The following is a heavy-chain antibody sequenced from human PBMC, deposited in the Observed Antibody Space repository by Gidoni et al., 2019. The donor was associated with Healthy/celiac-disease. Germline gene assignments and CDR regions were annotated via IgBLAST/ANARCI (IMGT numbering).Heavy chain of an antibody. CDR3: ARGRPSAYYYDSSGYFLKHYYGMDV. D-gene: IGHD3-22*01. CDR2: INHSGST. J-gene: IGHJ6*02. V-gene: IGHV4-34*01. Sequence: QVQLQQWGAGLLKPSETLSLTCAVYGGSFSGYYWSWIRQPPGKGLEWIGEINHSGSTNYNPSLKSRVTISVDTSNNQFSLKLSSVTAADTAVYYCARGRPSAYYYDSSGYFLKHYYGMDVWGQGTTVTVSS. CDR1: GGSFSGYY.